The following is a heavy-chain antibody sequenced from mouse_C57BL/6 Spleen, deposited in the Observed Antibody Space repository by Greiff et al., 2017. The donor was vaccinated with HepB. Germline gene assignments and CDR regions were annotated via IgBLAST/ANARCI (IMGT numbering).Heavy chain of an antibody. D-gene: IGHD2-4*01. CDR3: ARWIYYDFSMDY. J-gene: IGHJ4*01. CDR2: ISSGSSTI. V-gene: IGHV5-17*01. CDR1: GFTFSDYG. Sequence: EVKVVESGGGLVKPGGSLKLSCAASGFTFSDYGMHWVRQAPEKGLEWVAYISSGSSTIYYADTVKGRFTISRDNAKNTLFLQMTSLRSEDTAMYYCARWIYYDFSMDYWGQGTSVTVSS.